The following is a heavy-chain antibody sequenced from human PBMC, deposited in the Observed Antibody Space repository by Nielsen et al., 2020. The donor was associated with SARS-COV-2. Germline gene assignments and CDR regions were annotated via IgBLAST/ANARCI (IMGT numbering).Heavy chain of an antibody. Sequence: SETLSLTCTLSGGSISSYYWGWIRQPPGKRLEWIGHMYYSGGADYNPSLKSRVTISVDTSKNQFSLNLSSVTAADTAVYYCARDGSSGWLGWFDPWGQGTLVTVSS. J-gene: IGHJ5*02. CDR2: MYYSGGA. V-gene: IGHV4-59*12. D-gene: IGHD6-19*01. CDR1: GGSISSYY. CDR3: ARDGSSGWLGWFDP.